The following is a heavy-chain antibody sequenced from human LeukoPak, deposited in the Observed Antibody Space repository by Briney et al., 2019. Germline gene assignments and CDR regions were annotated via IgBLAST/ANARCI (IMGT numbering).Heavy chain of an antibody. J-gene: IGHJ4*02. CDR2: IYHSGST. CDR1: GDSITSTNW. CDR3: PRGGNSAWYFDY. Sequence: SGTLSLTCAVSGDSITSTNWWTWVRQPPGKGLEWSGEIYHSGSTNYNPSLKSRVTISLDRSRNQFSLRLNSVTAADTAVYYCPRGGNSAWYFDYWGQGNLVRVSS. V-gene: IGHV4-4*02. D-gene: IGHD6-19*01.